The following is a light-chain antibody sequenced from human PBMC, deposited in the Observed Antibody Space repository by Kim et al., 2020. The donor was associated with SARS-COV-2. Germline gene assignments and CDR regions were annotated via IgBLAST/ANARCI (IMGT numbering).Light chain of an antibody. CDR1: QSVSSY. CDR2: DAS. J-gene: IGKJ2*01. V-gene: IGKV3-11*01. Sequence: LSPGEGAAPACRASQSVSSYLAWYQQKPGQAPRLLIYDASNRATGIPARFSGSGSGTDFTLTISSLEPEDFAVYYCQQRSNWSMYTFGQGTKLEI. CDR3: QQRSNWSMYT.